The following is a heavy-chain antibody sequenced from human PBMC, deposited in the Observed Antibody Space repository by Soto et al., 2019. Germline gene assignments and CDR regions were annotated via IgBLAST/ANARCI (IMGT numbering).Heavy chain of an antibody. D-gene: IGHD3-16*01. V-gene: IGHV4-39*01. CDR3: ARGGIDYESENWFDP. CDR1: GGSISSSSYY. Sequence: PSETLSLTCTVSGGSISSSSYYWGWIRQPPGKGLEWIGSIYYSGSTYYNPSLKSRVTISVDTSKNQFSLKPSSVTAADTAVYFCARGGIDYESENWFDPWGQGTLVTVSS. CDR2: IYYSGST. J-gene: IGHJ5*02.